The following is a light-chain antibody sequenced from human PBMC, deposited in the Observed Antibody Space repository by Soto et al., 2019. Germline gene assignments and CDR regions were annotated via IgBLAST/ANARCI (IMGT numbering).Light chain of an antibody. CDR3: QSDDSSLSGVV. CDR2: GNS. Sequence: QAVVTQPPSVSGAPGQRVTISCTGSSSNIGAGYDVHWYQQLPGTAPKLLIYGNSSRPSGVPDRFSGSKSGTSASLAITGLQAEDEADYYCQSDDSSLSGVVFGGATKLTVL. J-gene: IGLJ2*01. CDR1: SSNIGAGYD. V-gene: IGLV1-40*01.